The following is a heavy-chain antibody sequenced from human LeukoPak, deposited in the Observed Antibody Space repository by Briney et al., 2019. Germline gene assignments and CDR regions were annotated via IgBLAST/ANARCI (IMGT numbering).Heavy chain of an antibody. J-gene: IGHJ6*02. Sequence: ASVKVSCKASGYTFTGYYMHWVRQAPGQGLEWMGWINPNSGGTNYAQKFQGWVTMTRDTSISTAYMELSRLRSDDTAVYYCARAGSRATLGYSSSWYYYYGMDVWGQGTTVTVSS. CDR1: GYTFTGYY. CDR2: INPNSGGT. D-gene: IGHD6-13*01. CDR3: ARAGSRATLGYSSSWYYYYGMDV. V-gene: IGHV1-2*04.